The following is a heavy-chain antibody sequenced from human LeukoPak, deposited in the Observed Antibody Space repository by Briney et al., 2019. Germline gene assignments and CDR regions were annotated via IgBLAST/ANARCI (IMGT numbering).Heavy chain of an antibody. J-gene: IGHJ3*02. V-gene: IGHV1-69*05. Sequence: GASVKVSCKASGGTFSSYAISWVRPAPGQGLEWMGRIIPIFGTANYAQKFQGRVTITTDESTSTAYMELSSLRSEDTAVYYCASPELSDAFDIRRQRTTVTVPS. CDR1: GGTFSSYA. CDR2: IIPIFGTA. CDR3: ASPELSDAFDI. D-gene: IGHD1-14*01.